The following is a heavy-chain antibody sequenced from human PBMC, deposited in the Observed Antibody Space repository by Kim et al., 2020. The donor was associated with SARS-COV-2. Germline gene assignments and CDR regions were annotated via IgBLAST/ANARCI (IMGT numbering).Heavy chain of an antibody. CDR3: VRGAEYSSSSVDY. Sequence: GGSLRLSCAASGFTFSSYSMNWVRQAPGKGLEWVSSISSSSSYIYYADSVKGRFTISRDNAKNSLYLQMNSLRAEDTAVYYCVRGAEYSSSSVDYWGQGTLVTVSS. D-gene: IGHD6-6*01. CDR2: ISSSSSYI. CDR1: GFTFSSYS. V-gene: IGHV3-21*01. J-gene: IGHJ4*02.